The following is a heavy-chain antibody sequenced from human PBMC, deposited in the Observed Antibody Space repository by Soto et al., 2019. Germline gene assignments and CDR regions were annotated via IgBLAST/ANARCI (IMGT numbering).Heavy chain of an antibody. D-gene: IGHD2-15*01. V-gene: IGHV3-48*01. Sequence: EVQLVESGGGLVQPGGSLRLSCAASGFTFSSYSMNWVRQAPGKGLEWVSYISSSSSTIYYADSVKGRFTISRDNAKNSLYLQMNSLRAEDTAVYYCARDPVVAATHSELDYWGQGTLVTVSS. CDR2: ISSSSSTI. CDR3: ARDPVVAATHSELDY. J-gene: IGHJ4*02. CDR1: GFTFSSYS.